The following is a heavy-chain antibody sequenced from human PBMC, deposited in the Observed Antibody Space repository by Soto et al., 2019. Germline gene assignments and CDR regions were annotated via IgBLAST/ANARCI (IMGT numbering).Heavy chain of an antibody. CDR1: GFTFGDYA. CDR2: ISSKRYGGTA. Sequence: EVQLVESGGGLVQPGRSLGPSCTASGFTFGDYAMTWFRQAPGKGLEWVGFISSKRYGGTAEYATSVKGRFTISRDDSKSIAYLQMNSLKTEDTAVYFCSRLPPSKYRDSPFDPWGQGTLVIVSS. D-gene: IGHD5-12*01. CDR3: SRLPPSKYRDSPFDP. V-gene: IGHV3-49*03. J-gene: IGHJ5*02.